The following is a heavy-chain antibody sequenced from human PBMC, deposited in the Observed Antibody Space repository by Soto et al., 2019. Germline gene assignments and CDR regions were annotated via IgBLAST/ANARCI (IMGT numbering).Heavy chain of an antibody. V-gene: IGHV3-23*01. CDR1: GFTFSSYA. CDR2: ISASGSNS. CDR3: ARADCSGGSCPYHYYYYGMDV. D-gene: IGHD2-15*01. Sequence: GGSLRLSCAASGFTFSSYAMSWVRQAPGKGLEWISSISASGSNSYHADSVKGRFTISRDNSINTLYLQMNSLRVEDTAVYYCARADCSGGSCPYHYYYYGMDVWGQGTTVTVSS. J-gene: IGHJ6*02.